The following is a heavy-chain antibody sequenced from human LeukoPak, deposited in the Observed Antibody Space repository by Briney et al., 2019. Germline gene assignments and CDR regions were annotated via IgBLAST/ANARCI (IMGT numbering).Heavy chain of an antibody. V-gene: IGHV3-23*01. CDR3: AKGDGLLWFGELPFAY. J-gene: IGHJ4*02. Sequence: GGSLRLSCAASGFTISSYAMSWVRQAPGKGLEWVSAISGSGGSTYYADSVKGRFTISRDNSKNTLYLQMNSLRAEDTAVYYCAKGDGLLWFGELPFAYWGQGTLVTVSS. D-gene: IGHD3-10*01. CDR2: ISGSGGST. CDR1: GFTISSYA.